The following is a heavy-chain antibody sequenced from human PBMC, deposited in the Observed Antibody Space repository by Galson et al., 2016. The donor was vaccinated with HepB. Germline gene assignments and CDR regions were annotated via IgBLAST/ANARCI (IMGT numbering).Heavy chain of an antibody. CDR1: GFSLTTTGMG. D-gene: IGHD3-9*01. CDR2: IYWDDDK. V-gene: IGHV2-5*02. J-gene: IGHJ4*02. CDR3: AHSDVLRSFDWVGGPMYFFDY. Sequence: PALVKPTQTLTLTCTISGFSLTTTGMGVGWIRQPPGKALEWLALIYWDDDKRYSPSLKSRLTITKDTSKSQVVLTLTNQDPVDTATYYCAHSDVLRSFDWVGGPMYFFDYWGQGTLVTVSS.